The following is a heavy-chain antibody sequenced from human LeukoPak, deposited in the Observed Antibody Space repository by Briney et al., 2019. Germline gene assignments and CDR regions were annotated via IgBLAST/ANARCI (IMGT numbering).Heavy chain of an antibody. Sequence: PGGSLRLSCAASGFTFSSYYMSWVRQAPGKGLEWVSAISGNGGSTYYADSVKGRFTISRDTSRNTLFLQINSLRAEDTAVYYCATVAEMDTILREFDNWGEGALVTVSS. D-gene: IGHD5-24*01. CDR3: ATVAEMDTILREFDN. V-gene: IGHV3-23*01. J-gene: IGHJ4*02. CDR2: ISGNGGST. CDR1: GFTFSSYY.